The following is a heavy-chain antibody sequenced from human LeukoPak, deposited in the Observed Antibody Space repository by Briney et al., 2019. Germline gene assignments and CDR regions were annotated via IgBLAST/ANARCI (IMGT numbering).Heavy chain of an antibody. J-gene: IGHJ5*02. V-gene: IGHV1-69*01. Sequence: ASVKVSCKASGGTFSIYAISWVRQAPGQGLEWMGGIIPIFGTANYAQKFQGRVTITADESTSTAYMELSSLRSEDTAVYYCAREGCSSTSCYLNWFDPWGQGTLVTVSS. CDR3: AREGCSSTSCYLNWFDP. CDR2: IIPIFGTA. CDR1: GGTFSIYA. D-gene: IGHD2-2*01.